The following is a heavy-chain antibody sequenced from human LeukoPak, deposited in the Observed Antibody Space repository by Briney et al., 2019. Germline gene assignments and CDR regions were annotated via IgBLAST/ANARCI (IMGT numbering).Heavy chain of an antibody. D-gene: IGHD3-22*01. Sequence: PSETLSLTCTVSGGSISSYYWSWIRQPPGKGLEWIGYIYYSGSTNYNPSLKSRVTISVDTSKNQFSLKLSSVTAADTAVYYCARDVGYYDSSGYYYAAQGGAFDIWGQGTMVTVSS. CDR3: ARDVGYYDSSGYYYAAQGGAFDI. J-gene: IGHJ3*02. V-gene: IGHV4-59*12. CDR1: GGSISSYY. CDR2: IYYSGST.